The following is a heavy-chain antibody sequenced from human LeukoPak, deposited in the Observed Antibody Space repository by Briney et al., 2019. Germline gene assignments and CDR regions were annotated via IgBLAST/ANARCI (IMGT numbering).Heavy chain of an antibody. CDR2: IIPILGIA. V-gene: IGHV1-69*04. Sequence: GSSVKVSCKASGGTFSSYAISWVRQAPGQGLEWMGRIIPILGIANYAQKFQGRVTMTRNTSISTAYMELSSLRSEDTAVYYCARAGFPLLRITILIDWGQGTLVTVSS. J-gene: IGHJ4*02. D-gene: IGHD3-3*01. CDR3: ARAGFPLLRITILID. CDR1: GGTFSSYA.